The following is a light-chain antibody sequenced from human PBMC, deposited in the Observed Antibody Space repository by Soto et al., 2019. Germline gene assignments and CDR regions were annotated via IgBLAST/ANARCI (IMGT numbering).Light chain of an antibody. CDR3: QQYHNWPPWT. CDR1: QSVSSN. J-gene: IGKJ1*01. V-gene: IGKV3-15*01. Sequence: EIVMTQSPATLSVSPGERATLSCRASQSVSSNLAWYQQKPGQAPRLLIYGASTRATGIPVRFSGGGSGTDFTLTISSLQSEDFAVYYCQQYHNWPPWTFG. CDR2: GAS.